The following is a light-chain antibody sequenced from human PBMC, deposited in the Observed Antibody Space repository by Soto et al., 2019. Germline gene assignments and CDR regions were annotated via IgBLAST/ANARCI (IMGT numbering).Light chain of an antibody. CDR1: SSVVGGYNY. J-gene: IGLJ1*01. V-gene: IGLV2-14*01. CDR3: SSYTSFSTYV. Sequence: QSALTQPASVSGSPGQSITISCTGTSSVVGGYNYVSWYQQHPGKAPKLMIYEVSNRPSGVSNRFSGSKSDNTASLTISGLQAEDEADYYCSSYTSFSTYVFGTGTKGTVL. CDR2: EVS.